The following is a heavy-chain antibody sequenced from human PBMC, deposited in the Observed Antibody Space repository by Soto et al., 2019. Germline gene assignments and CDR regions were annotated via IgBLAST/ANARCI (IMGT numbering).Heavy chain of an antibody. Sequence: SQTLSLTCAISGDSVSSNSAAWNCFRQSPSRGLEWLGRTYYRSKWFNDYAGSVKSRITINPDTSKNQFSLQLNSVTPEDTAVYYCARNYYDSSGRPGGFDYWGQGTLVTVSS. CDR1: GDSVSSNSAA. J-gene: IGHJ4*02. CDR3: ARNYYDSSGRPGGFDY. V-gene: IGHV6-1*01. D-gene: IGHD3-22*01. CDR2: TYYRSKWFN.